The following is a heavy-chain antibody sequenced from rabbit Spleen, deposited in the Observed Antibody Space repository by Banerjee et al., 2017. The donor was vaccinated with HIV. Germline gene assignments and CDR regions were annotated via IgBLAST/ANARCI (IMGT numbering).Heavy chain of an antibody. CDR3: ARTAYIGYASRL. V-gene: IGHV1S40*01. Sequence: QSLEESGGDLVKPGAFLTLTCTASGVSFSFNSYMCWVRQVPGKGLEWIGYIDVAKGGNTWYARWTKGRFTISKTSSTTVTLQMTSLTAADTATYFCARTAYIGYASRLWGQGTLVTVS. D-gene: IGHD6-1*01. J-gene: IGHJ3*01. CDR2: IDVAKGGNT. CDR1: GVSFSFNSY.